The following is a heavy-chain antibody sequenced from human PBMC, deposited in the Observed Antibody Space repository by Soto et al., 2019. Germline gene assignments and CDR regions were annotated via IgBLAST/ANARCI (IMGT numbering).Heavy chain of an antibody. CDR3: AGDLVAVAGIGGGDLN. CDR2: IIPIFGTA. V-gene: IGHV1-69*01. J-gene: IGHJ4*02. Sequence: QVQLVQSGAEVKKPGSSVKVSCKASGGTFSSYAISWVRQAPGQGLEWMGGIIPIFGTANYAQKFQGRVTITADEHTSTGHMELSSLRSEDTAVYYCAGDLVAVAGIGGGDLNWGQGTLVTVSS. D-gene: IGHD6-19*01. CDR1: GGTFSSYA.